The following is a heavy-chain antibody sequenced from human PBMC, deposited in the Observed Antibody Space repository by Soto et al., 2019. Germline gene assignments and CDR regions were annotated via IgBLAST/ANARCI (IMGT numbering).Heavy chain of an antibody. Sequence: QLQLQESGPGLVKPSETQSITCTVSGGSISSSTSYWGWIRQPPGKGLEWIGSINYSGSTYYSPSLKIRVTISADTSKNQFSLKLSSVTAADTAVYYCARPVNYYYYYMDVWGKGTMVTVSS. CDR3: ARPVNYYYYYMDV. J-gene: IGHJ6*03. CDR1: GGSISSSTSY. CDR2: INYSGST. V-gene: IGHV4-39*01.